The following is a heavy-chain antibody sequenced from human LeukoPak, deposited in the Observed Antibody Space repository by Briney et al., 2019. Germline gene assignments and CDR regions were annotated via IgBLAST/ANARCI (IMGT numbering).Heavy chain of an antibody. Sequence: KPGGSLRLSCAASGYAFSSHGLTWVRQPPGKGLEFIGYIHSDGTTNYDSSLQSRVAISLDTSKIQFSLRLYSVTAADTALYFCARLNFRGGEALHFDSWGQGTLVTVSS. J-gene: IGHJ4*02. CDR3: ARLNFRGGEALHFDS. V-gene: IGHV4-4*09. CDR2: IHSDGTT. CDR1: GYAFSSHG. D-gene: IGHD3-16*01.